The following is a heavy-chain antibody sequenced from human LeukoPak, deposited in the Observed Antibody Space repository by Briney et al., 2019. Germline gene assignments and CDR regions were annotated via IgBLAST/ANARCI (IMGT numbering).Heavy chain of an antibody. CDR2: IWSDGTNR. D-gene: IGHD4-11*01. Sequence: GTSLRLSCEASGFIFNHYALHWVRQAPHKGLEWVAVIWSDGTNRYYADSVKGRFSIFRDDSQKRVFLQMNSLRAEDTAGYYCVRDAQRGFDYSNSLQYWGQGALVTVSS. CDR3: VRDAQRGFDYSNSLQY. V-gene: IGHV3-33*01. CDR1: GFIFNHYA. J-gene: IGHJ4*02.